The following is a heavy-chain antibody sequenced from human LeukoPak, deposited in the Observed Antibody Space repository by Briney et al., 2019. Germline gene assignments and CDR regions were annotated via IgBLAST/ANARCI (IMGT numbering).Heavy chain of an antibody. D-gene: IGHD1-26*01. J-gene: IGHJ5*02. CDR2: MNPNSGNT. V-gene: IGHV1-8*01. CDR1: GYTFTSYD. Sequence: ASVKVSCKASGYTFTSYDINWVRQATGQGLEWMGWMNPNSGNTGYAQKFQGRVTMTRNTSISTANMELSRLRSEDPAVYCGARGGGAPYNWFDPWGQGTLVTVSS. CDR3: ARGGGAPYNWFDP.